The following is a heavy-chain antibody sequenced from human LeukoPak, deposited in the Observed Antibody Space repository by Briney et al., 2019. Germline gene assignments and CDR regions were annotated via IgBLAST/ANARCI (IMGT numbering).Heavy chain of an antibody. CDR2: ISGSSSTI. V-gene: IGHV3-48*01. Sequence: GGSLRLSCAASGFTFSTYSMNWVRQAPGQGLEWISYISGSSSTIYYADSVKGRFTISRDNAKNSLYLQMNSLRAEDTAVYYCARESFTLFGVIITWGQGTLVTVSS. CDR1: GFTFSTYS. D-gene: IGHD3-3*01. CDR3: ARESFTLFGVIIT. J-gene: IGHJ5*02.